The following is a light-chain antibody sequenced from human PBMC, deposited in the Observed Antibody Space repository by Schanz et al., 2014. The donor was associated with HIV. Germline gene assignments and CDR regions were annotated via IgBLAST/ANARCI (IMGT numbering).Light chain of an antibody. V-gene: IGLV2-14*02. CDR1: SSDVRGYNL. CDR3: SSYRSSSVYV. CDR2: EVT. Sequence: QSALTQPASVSGSPGQSITISCSGTSSDVRGYNLVSWYQQHPGKAPKLMIYEVTKRPSGVSNRFSGSKSGNTASLTISGLHTDDEADYYCSSYRSSSVYVFGTGTKLTVL. J-gene: IGLJ1*01.